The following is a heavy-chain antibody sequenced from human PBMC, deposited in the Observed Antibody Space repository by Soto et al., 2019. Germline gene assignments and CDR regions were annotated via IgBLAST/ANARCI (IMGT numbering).Heavy chain of an antibody. CDR3: ARDLTPVDY. CDR1: GYTFSSYH. Sequence: QIQLVQSGAEVKKPGASVKVSCKASGYTFSSYHITWVRQAPGQGLEWMGWISSYNGNTNYAQNLQGRVTMTTDPSTSTAYMELRSLRSDDTAVYYCARDLTPVDYWGQGTLVTVSS. V-gene: IGHV1-18*01. CDR2: ISSYNGNT. J-gene: IGHJ4*02.